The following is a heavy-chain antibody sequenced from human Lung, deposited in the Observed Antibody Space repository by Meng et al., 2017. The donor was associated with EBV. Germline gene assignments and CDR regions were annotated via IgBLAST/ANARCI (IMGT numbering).Heavy chain of an antibody. J-gene: IGHJ4*02. Sequence: QLQLVQSGAEVKKPGASVRVSCKASGYTFTHHGISWIRQAPGQGLEWLGTINCYTSGTAYARKFQGRITLTRDTSTTTVYMDLGSLGSDDTAFYYCAREKSPGHFDYFGQGILVTVSS. CDR1: GYTFTHHG. V-gene: IGHV1-18*01. CDR2: INCYTSGT. CDR3: AREKSPGHFDY.